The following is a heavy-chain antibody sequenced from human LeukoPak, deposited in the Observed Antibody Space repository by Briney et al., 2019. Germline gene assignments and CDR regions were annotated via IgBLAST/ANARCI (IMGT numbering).Heavy chain of an antibody. D-gene: IGHD3-10*01. CDR2: ISSSSSYI. V-gene: IGHV3-21*01. CDR1: GFTFSSYS. Sequence: GGSLRLSCAASGFTFSSYSMNWVRQAPGKGLEWVSSISSSSSYIYYADSVKGRFTISRDNAKNSLYLQMNSLRAEDTAVYYCASFAYGSGSYGGFDYWGQGTLVTVSS. J-gene: IGHJ4*02. CDR3: ASFAYGSGSYGGFDY.